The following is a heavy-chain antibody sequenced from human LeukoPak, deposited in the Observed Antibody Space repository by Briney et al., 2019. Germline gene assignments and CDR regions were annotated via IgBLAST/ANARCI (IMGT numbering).Heavy chain of an antibody. D-gene: IGHD2-2*01. CDR1: GFTVSSNY. Sequence: GGSLRLSCAASGFTVSSNYMSWVRQAPGKGLEWVSVIYSGGSTYYADSVKGRFTISRDNSKNTLYLQMNSLRAEDTAVYYCAKDRYQLLLFNWFDPWGQGTLVTVSS. CDR2: IYSGGST. J-gene: IGHJ5*02. CDR3: AKDRYQLLLFNWFDP. V-gene: IGHV3-53*01.